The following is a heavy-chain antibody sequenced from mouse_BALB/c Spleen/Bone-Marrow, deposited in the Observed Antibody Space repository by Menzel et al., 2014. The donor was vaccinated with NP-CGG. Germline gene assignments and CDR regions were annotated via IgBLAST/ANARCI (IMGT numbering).Heavy chain of an antibody. V-gene: IGHV1S81*02. CDR1: GYTFTSYY. J-gene: IGHJ4*01. Sequence: QVQLQQSGAELVKPGASVKLSCKASGYTFTSYYMCWVKQRPGQGLEWIGEINPSNGGTNFNEKFKSKATLTVDKSSSTAYMSLSSLTSEDSAVYYCKRSRRAMDHWGQGTSVTVSS. D-gene: IGHD2-12*01. CDR3: KRSRRAMDH. CDR2: INPSNGGT.